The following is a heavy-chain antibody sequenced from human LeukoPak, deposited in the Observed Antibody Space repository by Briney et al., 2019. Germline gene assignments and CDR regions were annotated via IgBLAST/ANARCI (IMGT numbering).Heavy chain of an antibody. Sequence: GGSLRLSCAASGFTFSSYGMHWVRQAPGKGLEWVAFIPYDGSNKYYADSVKGRFTISRDNSKNTLYLQMNSLRAEDTAVYYCAKDLPDYYGSGSPPDYWGQGTLVTVSS. CDR3: AKDLPDYYGSGSPPDY. D-gene: IGHD3-10*01. V-gene: IGHV3-30*02. CDR2: IPYDGSNK. CDR1: GFTFSSYG. J-gene: IGHJ4*02.